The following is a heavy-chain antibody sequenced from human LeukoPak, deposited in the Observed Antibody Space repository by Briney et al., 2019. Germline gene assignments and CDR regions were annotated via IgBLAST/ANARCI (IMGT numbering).Heavy chain of an antibody. D-gene: IGHD2-2*01. CDR2: ISSSSSYI. V-gene: IGHV3-21*01. CDR1: GFTFSSYS. Sequence: GGSLRLSCAASGFTFSSYSMNWVRQAPGKGLEWVSSISSSSSYIYYADSVKGRFTISRDNAKNSLYLQMNSPRAEDTAVYYCAEWGSSTSHIWGQGTMVTVSS. CDR3: AEWGSSTSHI. J-gene: IGHJ3*02.